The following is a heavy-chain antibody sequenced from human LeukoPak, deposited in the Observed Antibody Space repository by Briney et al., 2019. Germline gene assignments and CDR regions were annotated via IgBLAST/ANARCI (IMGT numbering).Heavy chain of an antibody. J-gene: IGHJ5*02. V-gene: IGHV4-30-4*01. CDR2: MYYSGST. CDR3: ARPYYYDSRIDP. CDR1: GGSISIGDYY. Sequence: SETLSLTCTVAGGSISIGDYYWSWIRRPPGKGLEWIAYMYYSGSTYYNPSLKSRVTMSADTSKNQLSLKLSSVTAADTAFYYCARPYYYDSRIDPWGQGILVTVSS. D-gene: IGHD3-22*01.